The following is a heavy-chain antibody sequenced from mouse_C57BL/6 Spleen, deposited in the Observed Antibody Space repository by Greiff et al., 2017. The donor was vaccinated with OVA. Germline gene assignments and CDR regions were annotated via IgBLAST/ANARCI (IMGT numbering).Heavy chain of an antibody. CDR3: ARVSNWEVDY. J-gene: IGHJ2*01. D-gene: IGHD4-1*01. V-gene: IGHV1-22*01. Sequence: EVKLQESGPELVKPGASVKMSCKASGYTFTDYNMHWVKQSHGKSLEWIGYINPNNGGTSYNQKFKGKATLTVNKSSSTAYMELRSLTSEDSAVYYCARVSNWEVDYWGQGTTLTVSS. CDR1: GYTFTDYN. CDR2: INPNNGGT.